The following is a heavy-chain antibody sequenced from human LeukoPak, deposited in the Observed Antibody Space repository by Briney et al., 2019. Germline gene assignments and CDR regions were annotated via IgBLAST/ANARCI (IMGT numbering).Heavy chain of an antibody. J-gene: IGHJ4*02. D-gene: IGHD6-13*01. CDR3: AGVRLVAAADYFDY. CDR2: IWYDGSNK. V-gene: IGHV3-33*01. CDR1: GFTFSSYG. Sequence: QPGRSLRLSCAASGFTFSSYGMHWVRQAPGKGLEWVAVIWYDGSNKYYADSVKGRFTISRDNSKNTLYLQMNSLRAEDTAVYYCAGVRLVAAADYFDYWGQGTLVTVSS.